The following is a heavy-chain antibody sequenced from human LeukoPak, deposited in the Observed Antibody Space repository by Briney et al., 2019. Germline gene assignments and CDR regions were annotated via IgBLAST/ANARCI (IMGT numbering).Heavy chain of an antibody. V-gene: IGHV1-18*04. CDR3: ARAGSIAAAVDFDY. CDR1: GYTFTSYG. D-gene: IGHD6-13*01. J-gene: IGHJ4*02. CDR2: ISAYNGNT. Sequence: ASVKVSCKASGYTFTSYGITWVRQAPGQGLEWIGWISAYNGNTNYAQKLQGRVTMTTDTSTSTAYMELRSLRSDGTAVYYCARAGSIAAAVDFDYWGQGTLVTVSS.